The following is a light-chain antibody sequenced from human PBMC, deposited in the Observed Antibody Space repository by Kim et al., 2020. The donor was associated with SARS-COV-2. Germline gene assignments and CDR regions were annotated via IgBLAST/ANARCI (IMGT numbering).Light chain of an antibody. CDR3: QAWDSGTYV. CDR2: QDA. Sequence: VSPGQTAIITCSGDKLGDKYTSGYRQKPGQSPVLVIYQDARRPSGIPERFSGSNSGNTATLTISGTQAMDEADYYCQAWDSGTYVFGTGTKVTVL. CDR1: KLGDKY. J-gene: IGLJ1*01. V-gene: IGLV3-1*01.